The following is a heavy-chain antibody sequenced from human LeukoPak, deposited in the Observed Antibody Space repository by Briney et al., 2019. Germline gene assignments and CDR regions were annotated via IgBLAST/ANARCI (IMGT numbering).Heavy chain of an antibody. CDR1: GFTFSSYA. CDR3: ARDTGEFDY. J-gene: IGHJ4*02. CDR2: ISYDGSNR. V-gene: IGHV3-30-3*01. Sequence: GGSLRLSCAASGFTFSSYAMHWVRQAPGKGLEWVAVISYDGSNRYYADSVKGRFTISRDNSKNTLYLQMNSLRAEDTAVYYCARDTGEFDYWGQGTLVTVSS. D-gene: IGHD3-10*01.